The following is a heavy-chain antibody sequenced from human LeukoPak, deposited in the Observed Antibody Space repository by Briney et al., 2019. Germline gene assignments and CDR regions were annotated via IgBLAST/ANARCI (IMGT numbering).Heavy chain of an antibody. J-gene: IGHJ4*02. D-gene: IGHD3-9*01. V-gene: IGHV3-21*05. CDR1: GFTFSSYS. CDR3: AKEYFDWLLSPFDY. Sequence: GGSLRLSCAASGFTFSSYSMNWVRQAPGKGLEWVSYISSSSSYIYYADSVKGRFTISRDNAKNSLYLQMNSLRAEDTAVYYCAKEYFDWLLSPFDYWGQGTLVTVSS. CDR2: ISSSSSYI.